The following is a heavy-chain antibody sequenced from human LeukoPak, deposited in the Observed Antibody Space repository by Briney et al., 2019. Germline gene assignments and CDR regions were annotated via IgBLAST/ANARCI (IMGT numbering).Heavy chain of an antibody. J-gene: IGHJ4*02. CDR2: ISASGSYI. CDR1: GFIFDTYR. V-gene: IGHV3-21*01. D-gene: IGHD1-1*01. Sequence: GGSLRLSCAASGFIFDTYRMNWVRQAPGKGLEWVSSISASGSYIYYADSLKGRFTMSRDNTKNSLYLQMNSLRAEDTAVYYCARDSPGTTASDCWGQGTLVTVSS. CDR3: ARDSPGTTASDC.